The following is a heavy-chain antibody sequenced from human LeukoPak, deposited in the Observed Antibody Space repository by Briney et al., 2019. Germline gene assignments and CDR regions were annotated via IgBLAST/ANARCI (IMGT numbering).Heavy chain of an antibody. D-gene: IGHD3-22*01. CDR1: GYTFTSYG. V-gene: IGHV1-18*01. CDR3: ARSKHYYDSSGYYGHALDI. CDR2: ISAYNGNT. Sequence: ASVKVSCKASGYTFTSYGISWVRQAPGQGLEWMGWISAYNGNTNYAQKLQGRVTMTTDTSTSTAYMELGSLRSDDTAVYYCARSKHYYDSSGYYGHALDIWGQGTMVTVSS. J-gene: IGHJ3*02.